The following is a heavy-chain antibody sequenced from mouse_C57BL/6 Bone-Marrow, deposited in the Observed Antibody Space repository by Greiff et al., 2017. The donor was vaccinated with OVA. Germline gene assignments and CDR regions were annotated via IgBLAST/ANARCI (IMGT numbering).Heavy chain of an antibody. CDR1: GYTFTSYW. D-gene: IGHD1-1*01. CDR2: IYPSDSET. Sequence: QVQLQQPGAELVRPGSSVKLSCKASGYTFTSYWMDWVKQRPGQGLEWIGNIYPSDSETHYNQKFKDTATLTVDKSSSTAYMQLSSLTSEDSAVDYCARRGITTVEGFAYWGQGTLVTVSA. J-gene: IGHJ3*01. CDR3: ARRGITTVEGFAY. V-gene: IGHV1-61*01.